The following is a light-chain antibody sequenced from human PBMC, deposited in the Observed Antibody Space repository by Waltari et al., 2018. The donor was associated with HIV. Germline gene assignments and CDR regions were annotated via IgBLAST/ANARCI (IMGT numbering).Light chain of an antibody. CDR1: SSNIWRNY. V-gene: IGLV1-51*01. J-gene: IGLJ3*02. Sequence: QSVLTQPPSVSAAPGQKVTISCSGSSSNIWRNYVSWYQQLPGAAPKLLIYDNPERPSGIPDRFAGSKSGTSATLGITGLQTVDEADYYCGTWDSSLGGWVFGGGTKLAVL. CDR2: DNP. CDR3: GTWDSSLGGWV.